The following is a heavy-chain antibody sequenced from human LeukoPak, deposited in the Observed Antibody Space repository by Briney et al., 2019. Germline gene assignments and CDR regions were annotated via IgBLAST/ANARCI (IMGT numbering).Heavy chain of an antibody. J-gene: IGHJ4*02. D-gene: IGHD1-14*01. CDR3: AKEKAPHGRYYFDY. Sequence: GGSLRLSCAASGFTFSSYAMHWVRQAPGKGLEWVAVILYDGSNKYYADSVKGRFTISRDNSKNTLYLQMNSLRAEDTAVYYCAKEKAPHGRYYFDYWGQGTLVTVSS. CDR2: ILYDGSNK. CDR1: GFTFSSYA. V-gene: IGHV3-30*04.